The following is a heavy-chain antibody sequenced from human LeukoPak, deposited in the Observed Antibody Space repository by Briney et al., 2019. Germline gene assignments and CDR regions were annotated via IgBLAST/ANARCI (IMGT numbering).Heavy chain of an antibody. Sequence: GASVKVSCKASGYTFTSYGISWVRQAPGQGLEWMGWISAYNGNTNYAQKLQGRVTMTTDTSTSTAYMELRSLRSDDTAVYYCARGSQPYNWNYDGADYWGRGTLVTVSS. V-gene: IGHV1-18*01. CDR1: GYTFTSYG. J-gene: IGHJ4*02. CDR2: ISAYNGNT. CDR3: ARGSQPYNWNYDGADY. D-gene: IGHD1-7*01.